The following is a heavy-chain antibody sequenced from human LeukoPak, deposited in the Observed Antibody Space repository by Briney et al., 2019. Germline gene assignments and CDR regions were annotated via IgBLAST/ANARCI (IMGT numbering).Heavy chain of an antibody. CDR3: ARGVIAAAGFFDF. D-gene: IGHD6-13*01. Sequence: PGGSLRLSCAVSGITLSNYGMSWVRQAPGKGLGWVSAISGSGDSTYYADSVKGRFTISRDNSKNTLFLQMNSLRAEDTAVYYCARGVIAAAGFFDFWGQGALVTVSS. CDR2: ISGSGDST. CDR1: GITLSNYG. V-gene: IGHV3-23*01. J-gene: IGHJ4*02.